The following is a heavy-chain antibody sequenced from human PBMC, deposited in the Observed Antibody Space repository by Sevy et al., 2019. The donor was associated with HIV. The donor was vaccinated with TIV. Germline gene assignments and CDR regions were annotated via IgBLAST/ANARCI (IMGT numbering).Heavy chain of an antibody. J-gene: IGHJ6*02. Sequence: GGSLRLSCAVSGLTLRTYGMHWVRQAPGKGLEWVAVISYDGSSKYYGDSVKGRFTISRDNSKNTLYLQMNILTIEDTAVYYFAKDFTGFYGMDVWGQGTTVTVSS. D-gene: IGHD3-9*01. CDR3: AKDFTGFYGMDV. CDR2: ISYDGSSK. V-gene: IGHV3-30*18. CDR1: GLTLRTYG.